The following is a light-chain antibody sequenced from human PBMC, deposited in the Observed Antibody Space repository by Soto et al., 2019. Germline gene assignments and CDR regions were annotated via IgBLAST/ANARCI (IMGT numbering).Light chain of an antibody. J-gene: IGLJ1*01. CDR2: DVS. CDR1: NSYIGNYNY. V-gene: IGLV2-11*01. CDR3: CSYTSSSTYV. Sequence: QSALTQPRSVSGSPGQSVTISCTGTNSYIGNYNYVSWYQQHPGKAPKVMIYDVSKRPSGVPDRFSGSKSGNTASLTISGLQDEDEADYYCCSYTSSSTYVFGTGTQLTVL.